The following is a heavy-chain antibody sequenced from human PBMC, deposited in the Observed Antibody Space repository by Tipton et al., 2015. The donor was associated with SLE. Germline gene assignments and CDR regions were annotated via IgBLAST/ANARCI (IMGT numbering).Heavy chain of an antibody. CDR3: AKDYNYDNADYN. Sequence: TLSLTCTVSGASVSSFCWNWIRQSPGKGLEWIACVCNSVSTNYDPSLKSRGTMSVDKSKNQFSLKLSSVTVADTAVYYCAKDYNYDNADYNWGQGKLVIVSS. CDR2: VCNSVST. CDR1: GASVSSFC. V-gene: IGHV4-59*02. D-gene: IGHD4-17*01. J-gene: IGHJ4*02.